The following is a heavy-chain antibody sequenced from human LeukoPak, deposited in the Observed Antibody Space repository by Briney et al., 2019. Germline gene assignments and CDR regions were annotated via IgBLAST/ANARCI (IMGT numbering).Heavy chain of an antibody. CDR3: ARNDYPVDY. Sequence: SETLSLTCAVSGGSISSSNWWSWVRQPPGKGLEWIGSISYSGRTYYNPSLKSRVTISVDTSKNQFSLRLNSVTAADTAVYYCARNDYPVDYWGQGTLVTVSS. V-gene: IGHV4-39*01. CDR2: ISYSGRT. J-gene: IGHJ4*02. D-gene: IGHD1-1*01. CDR1: GGSISSSNW.